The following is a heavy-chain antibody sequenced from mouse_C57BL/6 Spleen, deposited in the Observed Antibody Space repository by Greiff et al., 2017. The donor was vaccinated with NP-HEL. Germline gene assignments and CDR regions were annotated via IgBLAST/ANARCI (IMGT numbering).Heavy chain of an antibody. CDR2: IWSGGST. CDR3: ARKLAHGAMGY. CDR1: GFSLTSYG. V-gene: IGHV2-2*01. D-gene: IGHD1-3*01. Sequence: QVQLQQSGPGLVQPSQSLSITCTASGFSLTSYGVHWVRQSPGKGLEWLGVIWSGGSTDYNAAFISRMSISKDNSKSQVFYKRNRLQADYTAIYYCARKLAHGAMGYWGQGTSVTVAS. J-gene: IGHJ4*01.